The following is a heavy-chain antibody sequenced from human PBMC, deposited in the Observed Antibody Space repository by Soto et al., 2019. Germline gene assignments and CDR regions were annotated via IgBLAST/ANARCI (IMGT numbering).Heavy chain of an antibody. Sequence: QVQLVESGGGVVQPGRSLRLSCAASGFTFSSYGMHWVRQAPGKGLEWVAVIWYDGSNKYYADSVKGRFTISRDNSTXXLXLXXNSLRAEDTAVYYCARETGYSSSWYLNYYYYGMDVWGQGTTVTVSS. CDR2: IWYDGSNK. V-gene: IGHV3-33*01. J-gene: IGHJ6*02. CDR1: GFTFSSYG. D-gene: IGHD6-13*01. CDR3: ARETGYSSSWYLNYYYYGMDV.